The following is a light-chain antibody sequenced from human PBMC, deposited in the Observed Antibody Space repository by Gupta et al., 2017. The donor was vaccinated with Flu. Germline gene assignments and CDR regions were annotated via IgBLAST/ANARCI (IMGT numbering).Light chain of an antibody. CDR2: ENK. CDR3: GTWDNSMRARYV. V-gene: IGLV1-51*02. J-gene: IGLJ1*01. Sequence: QSLLTQLPSVSAAPGQKVTISCSGISSNIGNTYVSCYQQLPGTAPKLLIYENKKRPSGIPDEFFGCKKGTSATLRITGLLNGDEDAYYCGTWDNSMRARYVFGTGTKVTVL. CDR1: SSNIGNTY.